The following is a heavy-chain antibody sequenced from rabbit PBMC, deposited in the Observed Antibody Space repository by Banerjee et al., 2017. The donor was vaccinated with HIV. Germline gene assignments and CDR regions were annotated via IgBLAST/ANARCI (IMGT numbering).Heavy chain of an antibody. J-gene: IGHJ4*01. CDR3: ARDPYGDPHHCL. CDR1: GFSFSSSYW. Sequence: QEQLEESGGDLVKPGASLTLTCTASGFSFSSSYWIYWVRQAPGKGPEWIACIDGGSSGSTDYASWAKGRFTISKTSSTTVTLQMTSLTAADTATYFCARDPYGDPHHCLWGPGTLVTVS. D-gene: IGHD2-1*01. CDR2: IDGGSSGST. V-gene: IGHV1S45*01.